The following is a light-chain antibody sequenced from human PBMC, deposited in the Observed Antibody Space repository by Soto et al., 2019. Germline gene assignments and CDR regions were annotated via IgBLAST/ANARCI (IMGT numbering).Light chain of an antibody. CDR3: QQSNNWPFT. CDR2: GAS. J-gene: IGKJ4*01. V-gene: IGKV3-15*01. Sequence: EIVMPQSPATLSVSPGQRATLSCRASQSVGSDLAWYQQKPGQAPRLLIYGASTSATGIPARFSGRGSGTECALTISSLEYEDFAVYYCQQSNNWPFTLGGGTKVEIK. CDR1: QSVGSD.